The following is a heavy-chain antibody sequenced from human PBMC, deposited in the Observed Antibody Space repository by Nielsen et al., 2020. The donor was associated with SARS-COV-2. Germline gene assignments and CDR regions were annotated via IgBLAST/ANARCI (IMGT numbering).Heavy chain of an antibody. J-gene: IGHJ6*02. CDR2: ISDSGAYT. Sequence: GGSLRLSCAASGFTFSAYYMTWIRQAPGKGLEWLSYISDSGAYTNYADSLKGRFTISRDNSKNTLYLQMNSLGADDTAIYYCTRRVAGGTMDVWGQGTTVTVSS. CDR3: TRRVAGGTMDV. CDR1: GFTFSAYY. V-gene: IGHV3-11*03. D-gene: IGHD6-19*01.